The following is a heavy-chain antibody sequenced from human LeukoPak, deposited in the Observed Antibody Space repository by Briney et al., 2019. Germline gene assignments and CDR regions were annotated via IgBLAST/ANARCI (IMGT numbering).Heavy chain of an antibody. Sequence: PSETLSLTCTVSGGSISSYYWNWIRQPPGKGLEWIGYIYYSGSTNYNPSLTSRVTMSVDTSKNQFSLNLSSVTAADTAFYYCARDRLAYYDRSGLDCWGQGTLVTVSS. J-gene: IGHJ4*02. CDR1: GGSISSYY. V-gene: IGHV4-59*01. CDR2: IYYSGST. CDR3: ARDRLAYYDRSGLDC. D-gene: IGHD3-22*01.